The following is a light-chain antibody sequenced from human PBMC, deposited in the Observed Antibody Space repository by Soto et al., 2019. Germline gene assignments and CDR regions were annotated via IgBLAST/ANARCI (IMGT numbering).Light chain of an antibody. CDR2: GAS. Sequence: DVQLTQSPSFLSASVGDRVTITCRASQDISSYLAWYQQKPVKAPNLLIFGASSLQSGVPSRFSGSGSGAEFALTINSLQPQDFATYYCQQLNSYSMVTFGPGTKVDIK. CDR1: QDISSY. V-gene: IGKV1-9*01. CDR3: QQLNSYSMVT. J-gene: IGKJ3*01.